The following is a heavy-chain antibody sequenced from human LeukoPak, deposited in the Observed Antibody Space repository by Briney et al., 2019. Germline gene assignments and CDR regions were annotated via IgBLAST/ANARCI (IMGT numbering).Heavy chain of an antibody. CDR2: IKQDGSEK. V-gene: IGHV3-7*03. CDR1: GFTFSSYW. CDR3: ARVTGYVMEDYFDY. Sequence: GGSLRLSRAASGFTFSSYWMSWVRQAPGKGLEWVANIKQDGSEKYYVDSVKGRFTISRDNAKNSLYLQMNSLRAEDTAVYYCARVTGYVMEDYFDYWGQGTLVTVSS. J-gene: IGHJ4*02. D-gene: IGHD6-13*01.